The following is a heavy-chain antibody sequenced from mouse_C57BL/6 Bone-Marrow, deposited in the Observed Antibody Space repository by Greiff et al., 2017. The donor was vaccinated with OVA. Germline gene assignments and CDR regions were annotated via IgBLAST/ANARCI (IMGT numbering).Heavy chain of an antibody. CDR2: ISYDGSN. CDR3: ARGKPYYFDY. J-gene: IGHJ2*01. V-gene: IGHV3-6*01. CDR1: GYSITSGYY. Sequence: DVQLVESGPGLVKPSQSLSLTCSVTGYSITSGYYWNWIRQFPGNKLEWMGYISYDGSNNYNPSLKNRISITRDTSKNQFFLKLNSVTTEDTATYYCARGKPYYFDYWGQGTTLTVSS.